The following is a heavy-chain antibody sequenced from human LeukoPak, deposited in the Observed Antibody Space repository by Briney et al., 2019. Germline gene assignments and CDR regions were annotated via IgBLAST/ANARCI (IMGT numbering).Heavy chain of an antibody. CDR2: INSDGSST. J-gene: IGHJ3*02. Sequence: GGSLRLSCAASGFTFSSYWMHWVRQAPGKGVVWVSRINSDGSSTNYADSVKGGLTISRDKAKNTLYLQMNSLRAEDTAVYYCAREIVEMAPEAAFDIWGQGTMVTVSS. V-gene: IGHV3-74*01. CDR1: GFTFSSYW. D-gene: IGHD5-24*01. CDR3: AREIVEMAPEAAFDI.